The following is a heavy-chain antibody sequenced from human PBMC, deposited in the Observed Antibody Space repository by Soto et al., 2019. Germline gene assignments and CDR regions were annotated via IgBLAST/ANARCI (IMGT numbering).Heavy chain of an antibody. J-gene: IGHJ4*02. Sequence: QVQLVQSGAEVKKTGASVKVSCKASGFTFTGYYMHWVRQAPGQGLEWMGWINPDVGGTSFAQKFQGRVTMTRDASISTAFMELTRLRSDDTAVYYCARDGSFIAGEPAALDYWGQGAMVTVSS. CDR1: GFTFTGYY. CDR2: INPDVGGT. V-gene: IGHV1-2*02. D-gene: IGHD2-15*01. CDR3: ARDGSFIAGEPAALDY.